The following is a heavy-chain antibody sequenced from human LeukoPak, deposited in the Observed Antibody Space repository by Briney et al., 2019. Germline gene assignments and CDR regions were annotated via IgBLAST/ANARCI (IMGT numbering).Heavy chain of an antibody. D-gene: IGHD5-12*01. CDR2: ITGDSAHV. V-gene: IGHV3-21*01. CDR1: GFTFSSYT. CDR3: ARVRGYSRDF. J-gene: IGHJ4*02. Sequence: GGSLRLSCAASGFTFSSYTMNWVRQAPGKGLDWVSSITGDSAHVFYADSVQGRFIISRDDATNSLYLQMSGLTAEDTAVYYCARVRGYSRDFWGQGTLVTVSS.